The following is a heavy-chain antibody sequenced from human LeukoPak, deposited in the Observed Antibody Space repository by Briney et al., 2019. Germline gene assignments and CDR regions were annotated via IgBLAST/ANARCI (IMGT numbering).Heavy chain of an antibody. CDR3: ARDRYNWYYYYGMDV. V-gene: IGHV1-2*04. CDR1: GHTFTGYY. Sequence: ASVKVSCKASGHTFTGYYMHWVRQAPGQGLEWMGWINPNSGGTNYAQKFQGWVTMTRDTSISTAYMELSRLRSDDTAVYYCARDRYNWYYYYGMDVWGQGTTVTVSS. CDR2: INPNSGGT. D-gene: IGHD1-20*01. J-gene: IGHJ6*02.